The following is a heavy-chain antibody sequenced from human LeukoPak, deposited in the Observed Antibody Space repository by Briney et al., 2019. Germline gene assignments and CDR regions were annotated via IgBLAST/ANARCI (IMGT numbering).Heavy chain of an antibody. CDR2: IIPIISTA. J-gene: IGHJ4*02. V-gene: IGHV1-69*13. CDR3: ARVEGSGSYYYSFNY. CDR1: GGTFSSYA. Sequence: SVKVSCKASGGTFSSYAINWVRQAPGQGLEWMGDIIPIISTANYAQNFQGRVTITADESTSTAYMELSSLRSEDTAVYYCARVEGSGSYYYSFNYWGQGTLVTVSS. D-gene: IGHD3-10*01.